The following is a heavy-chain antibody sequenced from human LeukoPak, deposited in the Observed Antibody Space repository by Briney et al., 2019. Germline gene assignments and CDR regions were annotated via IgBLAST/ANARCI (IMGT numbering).Heavy chain of an antibody. J-gene: IGHJ6*02. CDR3: ARSSGYYYYYGMDV. CDR2: INPNSGGT. CDR1: GYTFTGYY. D-gene: IGHD3-22*01. Sequence: GASVTDSCKASGYTFTGYYMHWVRQAAGRGLYWLGLINPNSGGTKYAQKFQGRVTMTRDTSISTAYMELSGLRSDDTAMYYCARSSGYYYYYGMDVWGQGTTVTVSS. V-gene: IGHV1-2*02.